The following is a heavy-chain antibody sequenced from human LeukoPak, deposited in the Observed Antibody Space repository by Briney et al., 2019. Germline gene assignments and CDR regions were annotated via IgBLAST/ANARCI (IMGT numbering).Heavy chain of an antibody. V-gene: IGHV3-23*01. CDR1: GFTFDNYA. CDR3: AKDQYCSGESCPHQRGFHY. CDR2: ISNTGGST. J-gene: IGHJ4*02. D-gene: IGHD2-15*01. Sequence: GGSLRLSCAASGFTFDNYAMTWVRQAPGRGLEWVSTISNTGGSTYYVDSGKGRFTISRDNSKNTLYLQMNSLRAEDTAVYYCAKDQYCSGESCPHQRGFHYWGQGTLVTVSS.